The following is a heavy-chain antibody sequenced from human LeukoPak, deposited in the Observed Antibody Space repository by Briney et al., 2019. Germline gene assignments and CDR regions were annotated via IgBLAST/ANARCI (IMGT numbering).Heavy chain of an antibody. D-gene: IGHD4-23*01. CDR1: GASISSSSYY. J-gene: IGHJ4*02. Sequence: SETLSLTCAVSGASISSSSYYWGWARQPPGKGLEWIGSIYYSGSTYYNPSLKSRVTISVDTSKNQFSLKLSSVTAADTAVYYCARHDYGDTSFDYWGQGTLVTVSS. V-gene: IGHV4-39*01. CDR2: IYYSGST. CDR3: ARHDYGDTSFDY.